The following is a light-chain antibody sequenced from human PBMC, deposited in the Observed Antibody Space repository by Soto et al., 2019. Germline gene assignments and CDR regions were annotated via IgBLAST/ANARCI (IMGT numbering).Light chain of an antibody. CDR2: EVS. J-gene: IGLJ3*02. Sequence: QSALTQPASVSGSPGQSITISCTGSSGDVGHYNYVSWYQQHPGKAPNLMIYEVSNRPSGVSNRFSGSKSGNTASLIISGLQAEDEAEYYCTSYTTSRIWVFGGGTKLTVL. V-gene: IGLV2-14*01. CDR1: SGDVGHYNY. CDR3: TSYTTSRIWV.